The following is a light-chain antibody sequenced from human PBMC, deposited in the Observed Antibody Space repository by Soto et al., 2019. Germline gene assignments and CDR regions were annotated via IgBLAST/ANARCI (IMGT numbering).Light chain of an antibody. CDR2: STS. CDR3: ALFMGNGISV. Sequence: QTVVTQESSFSVSPGGTVTLTYGLISGSVSTAHNPNWYQQTPGQAPRTLNYSTSTRSSGVPDRFSGSILGNKAALTITGAQADDGSDYYCALFMGNGISVFGPGTKLTVL. CDR1: SGSVSTAHN. V-gene: IGLV8-61*01. J-gene: IGLJ1*01.